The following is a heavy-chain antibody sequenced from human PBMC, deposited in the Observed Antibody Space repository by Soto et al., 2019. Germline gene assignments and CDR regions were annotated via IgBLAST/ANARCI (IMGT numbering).Heavy chain of an antibody. D-gene: IGHD2-15*01. CDR2: IYYSGST. V-gene: IGHV4-39*01. CDR3: ARCGYCSGGSCPHYYYYMDV. J-gene: IGHJ6*03. CDR1: GGSISSSSYY. Sequence: SETLSLTCTVSGGSISSSSYYWGWIRQPPGKGLEWIGSIYYSGSTYYNPSLKSRVTISVDTSKNQFSLKLSSVTAADTAVYYCARCGYCSGGSCPHYYYYMDVWGKGTTVTVSS.